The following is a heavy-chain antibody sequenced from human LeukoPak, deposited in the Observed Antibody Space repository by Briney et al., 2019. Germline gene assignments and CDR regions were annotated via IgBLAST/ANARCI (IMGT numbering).Heavy chain of an antibody. J-gene: IGHJ4*02. Sequence: PGGSLRLSCAASGFTFDDYAMHWVRQAPGKGLEWVSGISRNSGSIGYADSVKGRFTISRGNAKNSLYLQMNSLRAEDTALYYCAKASGYCSSTSCPPDYWGQGTLVTVSS. CDR2: ISRNSGSI. CDR1: GFTFDDYA. V-gene: IGHV3-9*01. D-gene: IGHD2-2*01. CDR3: AKASGYCSSTSCPPDY.